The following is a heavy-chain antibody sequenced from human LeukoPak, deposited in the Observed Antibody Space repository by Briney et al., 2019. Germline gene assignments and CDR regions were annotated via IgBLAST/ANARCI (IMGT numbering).Heavy chain of an antibody. V-gene: IGHV3-23*01. CDR3: AKDHGSRFGELFNRAGRYYYMDV. Sequence: GGSLRLSCAASGFTFSSYAMSWVRQAPGKGLEWVSAISGSGGSTYYADSVKGRFTISRDNSKNTLYLQMNSLRAEDTAVYYCAKDHGSRFGELFNRAGRYYYMDVWGKGTTVTISS. CDR2: ISGSGGST. CDR1: GFTFSSYA. D-gene: IGHD3-10*01. J-gene: IGHJ6*03.